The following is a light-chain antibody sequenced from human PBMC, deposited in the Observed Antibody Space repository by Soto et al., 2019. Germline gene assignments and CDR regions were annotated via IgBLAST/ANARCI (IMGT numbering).Light chain of an antibody. J-gene: IGLJ1*01. V-gene: IGLV2-23*01. CDR3: CLYVGGRTYL. Sequence: QSALTQPASVSGSPGQSITISCTGTVGLVSWYQQHPGKVPKLIIYDDTKRPSGVSSRFSGSKSGNTASLTISGLQTEDEADYYCCLYVGGRTYLFGTGTKVTVI. CDR2: DDT. CDR1: VGL.